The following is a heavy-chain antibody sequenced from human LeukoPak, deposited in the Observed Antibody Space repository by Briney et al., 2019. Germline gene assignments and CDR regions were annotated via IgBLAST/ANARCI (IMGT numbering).Heavy chain of an antibody. CDR1: GFILSNYG. CDR3: AREGLPQQLEQGWFDP. D-gene: IGHD6-13*01. J-gene: IGHJ5*02. V-gene: IGHV3-30*03. CDR2: ISNDGSTK. Sequence: PGGSLRLSCAASGFILSNYGVHWVRQAPGKGLEWVAVISNDGSTKFYTDPVKGRFTISRDNSKNTLYLQMNSLRAEDTAVYYCAREGLPQQLEQGWFDPWGQGTLVTVSS.